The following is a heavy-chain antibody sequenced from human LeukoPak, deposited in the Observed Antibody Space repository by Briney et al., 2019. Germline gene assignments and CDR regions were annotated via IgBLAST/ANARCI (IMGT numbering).Heavy chain of an antibody. J-gene: IGHJ4*02. D-gene: IGHD5-18*01. CDR3: ARGYSYGSDYYFDY. CDR2: IYYSGST. V-gene: IGHV4-39*07. Sequence: SETLSLTCTVSGGSISSSSYYWGWIRQPPGKGLEWIGSIYYSGSTYYNPSLKSRVTISVDTSKNQFSLKLSSVTAADTAVYYCARGYSYGSDYYFDYWGQGTLVTVSS. CDR1: GGSISSSSYY.